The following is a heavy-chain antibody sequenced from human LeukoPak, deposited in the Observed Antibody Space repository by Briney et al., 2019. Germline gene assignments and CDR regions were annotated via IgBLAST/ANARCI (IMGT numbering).Heavy chain of an antibody. CDR2: INPNSGGT. CDR1: GYTFTGYY. J-gene: IGHJ6*03. Sequence: ASVKVSCKASGYTFTGYYMHWVRQAPGQGLEWMGWINPNSGGTNYAQKFQGRVTMTRDTSISTAYMELSRLRSDDTAVYYCARAAAGLVYYMDVWGKGTTVTVSS. V-gene: IGHV1-2*02. D-gene: IGHD6-13*01. CDR3: ARAAAGLVYYMDV.